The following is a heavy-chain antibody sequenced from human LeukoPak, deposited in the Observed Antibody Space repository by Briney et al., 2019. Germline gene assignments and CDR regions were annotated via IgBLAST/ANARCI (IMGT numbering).Heavy chain of an antibody. Sequence: SETLSLTCTVSGGSISSSSYYWGWIRQPPGKGLEWIGSIYYSGSTYYNPSLKSRVTISVDTSKNQFSLKLSSVTAADTAVYYCARENYYDSSGYFGYYFDYWGQGTLVTVSS. CDR2: IYYSGST. CDR3: ARENYYDSSGYFGYYFDY. CDR1: GGSISSSSYY. V-gene: IGHV4-39*07. J-gene: IGHJ4*02. D-gene: IGHD3-22*01.